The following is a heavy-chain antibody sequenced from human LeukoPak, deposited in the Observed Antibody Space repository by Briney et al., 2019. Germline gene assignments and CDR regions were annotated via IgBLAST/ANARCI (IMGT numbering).Heavy chain of an antibody. CDR1: GFTFRNYN. V-gene: IGHV3-21*01. CDR2: ISESSSFI. J-gene: IGHJ5*02. CDR3: ARQRGYCSSGVCRGWFDP. D-gene: IGHD2-8*01. Sequence: PGGSLRLSCAASGFTFRNYNMNWVRQAPGKGLEWVSSISESSSFIQYVDSLKGRFAISRDNAKNSLYLQMNSLRAEDTAVYYCARQRGYCSSGVCRGWFDPWGQGTLVTVSS.